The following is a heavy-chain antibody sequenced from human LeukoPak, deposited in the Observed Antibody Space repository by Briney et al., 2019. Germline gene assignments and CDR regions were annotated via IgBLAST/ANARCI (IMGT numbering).Heavy chain of an antibody. Sequence: GGSLRLSCAASGFTFSSYAVHWVRQAPGKGLEWVALISYDGSNKYYADSVKGRFTISRDNSKNTLYLQMNSLRAEDTAVYYCAKEFRSSGWFTGTGYYFDYWGQGTLVTVSS. D-gene: IGHD6-19*01. J-gene: IGHJ4*02. CDR1: GFTFSSYA. CDR2: ISYDGSNK. V-gene: IGHV3-30*04. CDR3: AKEFRSSGWFTGTGYYFDY.